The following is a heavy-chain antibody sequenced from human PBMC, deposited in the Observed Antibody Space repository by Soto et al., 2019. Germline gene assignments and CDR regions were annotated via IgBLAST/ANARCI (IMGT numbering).Heavy chain of an antibody. CDR1: GFTFDDYT. V-gene: IGHV3-43*01. CDR2: ISWDGGST. CDR3: AKVVRYSYYYGMDV. J-gene: IGHJ6*02. D-gene: IGHD1-26*01. Sequence: PGGSLRLSCAASGFTFDDYTMHWVRQAPGKGLEWVSLISWDGGSTYYADSVKGRFTISGDNSKNSLYLQMNSLRTEDTALYYCAKVVRYSYYYGMDVWGQGTTVTVSS.